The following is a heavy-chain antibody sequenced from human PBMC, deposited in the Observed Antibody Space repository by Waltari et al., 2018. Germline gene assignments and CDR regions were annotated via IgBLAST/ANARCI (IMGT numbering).Heavy chain of an antibody. D-gene: IGHD6-19*01. CDR2: ISGSGGNT. Sequence: EVQLLESGGGLVQPGGSLRLSCPASELTFRGYAMNWVRQAPGKGLEWVSTISGSGGNTYYADSVKGRFTISRDNSKNTLYLQMNSLRAEDTAVYYCAKGPAGTYYFEYWGQGTLVTVSS. CDR3: AKGPAGTYYFEY. V-gene: IGHV3-23*01. J-gene: IGHJ4*02. CDR1: ELTFRGYA.